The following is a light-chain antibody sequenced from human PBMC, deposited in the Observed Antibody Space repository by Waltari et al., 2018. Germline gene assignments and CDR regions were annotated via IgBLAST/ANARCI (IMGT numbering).Light chain of an antibody. CDR1: QGISSH. V-gene: IGKV1-9*01. J-gene: IGKJ1*01. CDR2: AAS. CDR3: QQLYSYPRT. Sequence: DIQLTQSPSFLSASVGDSVTITCRASQGISSHLGWFQQKSGKAPKLLIYAASTLQSGVPSRFSGSGSGTEFTLTISSLQPEDFATYYCQQLYSYPRTFGQGTKVEIK.